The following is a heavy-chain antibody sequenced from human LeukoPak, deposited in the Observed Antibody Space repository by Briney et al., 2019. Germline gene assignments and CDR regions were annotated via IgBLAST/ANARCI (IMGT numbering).Heavy chain of an antibody. V-gene: IGHV4-34*01. CDR3: ARCPQKTGNYRPYYYYMDV. CDR2: INHSGST. D-gene: IGHD4-11*01. J-gene: IGHJ6*03. Sequence: SETLSLTCAVYGGSFSGYYWSWIRQPPGKGLEWIGEINHSGSTNYNPSLKSRVTISVDTSKNQFSLKLSSVTAADTAVYYCARCPQKTGNYRPYYYYMDVWGKGTTVTVSS. CDR1: GGSFSGYY.